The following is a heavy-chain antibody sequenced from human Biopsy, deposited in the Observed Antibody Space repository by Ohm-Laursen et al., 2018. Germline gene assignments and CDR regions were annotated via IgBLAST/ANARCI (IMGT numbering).Heavy chain of an antibody. D-gene: IGHD1-26*01. J-gene: IGHJ5*02. V-gene: IGHV1-69*10. CDR3: ARGEGSSWFDP. CDR1: GDSPTSYA. Sequence: GPSVNASRKASGDSPTSYAIGWVRQAPGQGRGWVGGIIPIPNVATYAQKFQGRITINADESTSTAYMELNSLSSDDTAVYFCARGEGSSWFDPWGHGTLVTVSS. CDR2: IIPIPNVA.